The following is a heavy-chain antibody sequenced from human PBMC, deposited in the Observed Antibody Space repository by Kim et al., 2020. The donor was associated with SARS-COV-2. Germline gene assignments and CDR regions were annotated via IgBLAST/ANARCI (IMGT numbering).Heavy chain of an antibody. Sequence: YSPKFQGRVTITRDPSASTAYMELSSLRSEDTAVYYCVRVRAELRSAFDIWGQGTMVTVSS. CDR3: VRVRAELRSAFDI. V-gene: IGHV1-3*01. J-gene: IGHJ3*02. D-gene: IGHD1-7*01.